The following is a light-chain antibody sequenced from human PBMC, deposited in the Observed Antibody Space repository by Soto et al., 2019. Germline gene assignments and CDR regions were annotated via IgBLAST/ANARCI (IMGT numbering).Light chain of an antibody. CDR2: GAS. V-gene: IGKV3-15*01. CDR1: QSVSSS. Sequence: EIVMTQSPATLSVSPGERATLSCRASQSVSSSLAWYQQKRGQAPRVLIYGASTRATGIPARFSGSGSGTEFTLTISSLQSEDFAVYFCQQYNNWPLTFGGGTKVDIK. CDR3: QQYNNWPLT. J-gene: IGKJ4*01.